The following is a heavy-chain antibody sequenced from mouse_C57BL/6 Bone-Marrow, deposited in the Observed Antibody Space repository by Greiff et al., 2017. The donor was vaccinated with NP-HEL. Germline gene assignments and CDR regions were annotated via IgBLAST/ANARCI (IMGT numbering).Heavy chain of an antibody. CDR1: GFTFSDYG. J-gene: IGHJ4*01. CDR2: ISSGSSTI. Sequence: EVQLVESGGGLVKPGGSLKLSCAASGFTFSDYGMHWVRQAPEKGLEWVAYISSGSSTIYYADTVKGRFTISSDNAKNALFLQRTSLRSEDTAMYYCARGGATVDAMDYWGQGTSVTVAS. CDR3: ARGGATVDAMDY. D-gene: IGHD1-1*01. V-gene: IGHV5-17*01.